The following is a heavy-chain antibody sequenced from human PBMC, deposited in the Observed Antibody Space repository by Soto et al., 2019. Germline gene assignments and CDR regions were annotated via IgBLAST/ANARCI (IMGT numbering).Heavy chain of an antibody. CDR3: ARSVAVPGAHIDY. Sequence: PSETLSLTCSVSGGSISGSYWSWIRQSPGKGLXXXXXXXXXXXXNYSPSLRSRVSISVDTSKNEFSLRLSSVTAADTAVYFCARSVAVPGAHIDYWGQGTQVTVSS. J-gene: IGHJ4*02. CDR2: XXXXXXX. CDR1: GGSISGSY. D-gene: IGHD6-19*01. V-gene: IGHV4-59*01.